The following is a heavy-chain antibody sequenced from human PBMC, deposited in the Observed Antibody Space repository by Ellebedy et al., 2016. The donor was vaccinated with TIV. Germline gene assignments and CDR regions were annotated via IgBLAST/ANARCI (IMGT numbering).Heavy chain of an antibody. CDR2: IDSGGSSI. CDR3: AKGSSTSLAD. CDR1: GFTFTSFW. D-gene: IGHD2-2*01. V-gene: IGHV3-74*01. Sequence: PGGSLRLSCAASGFTFTSFWMYWVRQAPGKGLVWVSRIDSGGSSISYADSVKGRFTISRDNAKNTLYLQMNNLRAEDTAVYYCAKGSSTSLADWGQGTLVTVSS. J-gene: IGHJ4*02.